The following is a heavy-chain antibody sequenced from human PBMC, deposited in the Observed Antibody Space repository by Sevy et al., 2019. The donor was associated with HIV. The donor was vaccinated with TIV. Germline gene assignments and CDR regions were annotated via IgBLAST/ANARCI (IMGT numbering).Heavy chain of an antibody. J-gene: IGHJ5*02. CDR2: ISGSGGST. CDR1: GFTFSSYA. D-gene: IGHD3-10*01. Sequence: GGSLRLSCAASGFTFSSYAMSWVRQAPGKGLEWVSAISGSGGSTYYADSVKGRLAISRENSKSTLYLQMNALRAEDTAVYYCAKDLSREYRRYGGFDPWGQGTLVTVSS. CDR3: AKDLSREYRRYGGFDP. V-gene: IGHV3-23*01.